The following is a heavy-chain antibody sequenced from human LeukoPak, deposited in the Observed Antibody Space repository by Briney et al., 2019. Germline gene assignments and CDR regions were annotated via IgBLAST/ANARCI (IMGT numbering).Heavy chain of an antibody. Sequence: GGSLGLSCAASGFSFSTYSMNWVRQAPGKGLEWVSSISSSSSHIYYADSVKGRFTISRDNAKNSLYLQMNSLRAEDTAVYYCARVKEASAFDIWGQGTMITVSS. J-gene: IGHJ3*02. V-gene: IGHV3-21*01. D-gene: IGHD5-12*01. CDR3: ARVKEASAFDI. CDR1: GFSFSTYS. CDR2: ISSSSSHI.